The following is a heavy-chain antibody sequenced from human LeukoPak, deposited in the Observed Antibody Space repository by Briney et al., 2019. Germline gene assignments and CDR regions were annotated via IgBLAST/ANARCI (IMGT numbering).Heavy chain of an antibody. CDR2: INPNSGGT. J-gene: IGHJ4*02. CDR1: GYTFTSYD. CDR3: ATYYDFWSGYYTYYFDY. V-gene: IGHV1-2*06. Sequence: ASVKVSCKASGYTFTSYDINWVRQATGQGLEWMGRINPNSGGTNYAQKFQGRVTMTRDTSISTAYMELSRLRSDDTAVYYCATYYDFWSGYYTYYFDYWGQGTLVTVSS. D-gene: IGHD3-3*01.